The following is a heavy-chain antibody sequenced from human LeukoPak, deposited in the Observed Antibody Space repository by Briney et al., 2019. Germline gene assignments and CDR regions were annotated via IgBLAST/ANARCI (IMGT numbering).Heavy chain of an antibody. CDR1: GGSISSSDW. Sequence: SETLSLTCAVSGGSISSSDWWSWVRQPPGKGLEWVGEIYHSGVTKYNPSLKSRITISVDKSKNQFSLKLSSVTAADTAVYYCARSELLWFGGVNSGFDYWGQGTLVTVSS. D-gene: IGHD3-10*01. CDR3: ARSELLWFGGVNSGFDY. CDR2: IYHSGVT. V-gene: IGHV4-4*02. J-gene: IGHJ4*02.